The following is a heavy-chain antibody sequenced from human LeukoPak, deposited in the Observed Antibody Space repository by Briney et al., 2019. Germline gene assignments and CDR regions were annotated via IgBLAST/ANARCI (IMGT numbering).Heavy chain of an antibody. V-gene: IGHV1-18*01. D-gene: IGHD1-26*01. CDR2: ISAYNGNT. CDR3: ARETRSYKDY. J-gene: IGHJ4*02. CDR1: GYTFNTYG. Sequence: GASVTVSCKASGYTFNTYGLTWVRQAPGQGLEWMGWISAYNGNTNYAQNLQGRVTMTRDTSTSTAYMELRSLRSDDSAVYYCARETRSYKDYWGQGTLVTVSP.